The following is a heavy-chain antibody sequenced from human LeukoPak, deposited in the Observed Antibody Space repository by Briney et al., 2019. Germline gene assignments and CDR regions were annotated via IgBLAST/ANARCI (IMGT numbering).Heavy chain of an antibody. CDR3: ATPGVIVVVNGPFNY. CDR2: ITPIFGTA. J-gene: IGHJ4*02. V-gene: IGHV1-69*13. CDR1: GGTFSSYA. Sequence: SVKVSCKASGGTFSSYAISWVRQAPGQGLEWMGGITPIFGTANYAQKFQGRVTITADESTSTAYMELSSLRSEDTAVYYCATPGVIVVVNGPFNYWGQGTLVTVSS. D-gene: IGHD3-22*01.